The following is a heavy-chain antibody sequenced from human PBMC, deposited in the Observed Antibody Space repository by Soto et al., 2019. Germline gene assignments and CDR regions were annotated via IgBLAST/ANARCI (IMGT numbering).Heavy chain of an antibody. D-gene: IGHD1-20*01. Sequence: GGSLRLSCAASGFIFRSFSMSWVRQAPGKGLEWVSGISAGGDRTYYADSVKGRFTISRANPENTVFLQMNSLRAEDTALYFCVKESLITAFGDFWGQGALVTVSS. CDR2: ISAGGDRT. J-gene: IGHJ4*02. CDR1: GFIFRSFS. CDR3: VKESLITAFGDF. V-gene: IGHV3-23*01.